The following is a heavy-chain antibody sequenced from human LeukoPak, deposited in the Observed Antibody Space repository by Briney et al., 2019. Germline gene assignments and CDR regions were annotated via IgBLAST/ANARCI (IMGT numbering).Heavy chain of an antibody. D-gene: IGHD3-10*01. J-gene: IGHJ5*02. CDR3: ASFSWGSGSYNQEAIWSWFDP. Sequence: SETLSLTCTVSGRSTSGYYWSWIPQPPGKGLEWVGYINYSGDTNYNPSLKSRVTISVDTSKIQFSLKLSSVTAADTAVYYCASFSWGSGSYNQEAIWSWFDPWGQGTLVIVSS. CDR1: GRSTSGYY. CDR2: INYSGDT. V-gene: IGHV4-59*08.